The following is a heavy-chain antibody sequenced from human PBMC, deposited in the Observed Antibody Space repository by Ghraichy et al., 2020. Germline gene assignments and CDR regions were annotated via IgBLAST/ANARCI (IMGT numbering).Heavy chain of an antibody. CDR2: IHYSGST. D-gene: IGHD2-21*01. Sequence: SETLSLTCTVSGGSISSNNYYWGWIRQPPGKGLEWIGSIHYSGSTYHNPSLKSRVTISIDTSKNQFSLKLSSVTAADTAVFYCARHMDGMVVFVRGNFFASWGSGTLVTVSS. CDR3: ARHMDGMVVFVRGNFFAS. CDR1: GGSISSNNYY. V-gene: IGHV4-39*01. J-gene: IGHJ4*02.